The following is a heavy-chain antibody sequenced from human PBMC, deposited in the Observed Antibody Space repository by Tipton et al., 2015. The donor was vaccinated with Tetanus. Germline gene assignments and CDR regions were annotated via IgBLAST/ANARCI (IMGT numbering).Heavy chain of an antibody. CDR2: IKEDGSEK. D-gene: IGHD5-24*01. Sequence: SLRLSCTASGFTFSSYWMSWVRQTPGKGLEWVANIKEDGSEKYYVDSVKGRFTISRDNAKNTLYVQMNSLRAEDTGVYYCARGRDGFHGYFDYWGQGALVTVSS. J-gene: IGHJ4*02. CDR3: ARGRDGFHGYFDY. CDR1: GFTFSSYW. V-gene: IGHV3-7*01.